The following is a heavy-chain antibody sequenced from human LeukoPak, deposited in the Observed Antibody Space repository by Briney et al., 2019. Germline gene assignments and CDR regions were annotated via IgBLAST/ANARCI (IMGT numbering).Heavy chain of an antibody. D-gene: IGHD5-24*01. Sequence: SETLSLTCTVSGGSISSSSYYWGWIRQPAGKGLEWIGRIYTSGSTNYNPSLKSRVTMSVDTSKNQFSLKLSSVTAADTAVYYCARGVRRWLQLGGEFDYWGQGTLVTVSS. CDR2: IYTSGST. CDR3: ARGVRRWLQLGGEFDY. V-gene: IGHV4-61*02. J-gene: IGHJ4*02. CDR1: GGSISSSSYY.